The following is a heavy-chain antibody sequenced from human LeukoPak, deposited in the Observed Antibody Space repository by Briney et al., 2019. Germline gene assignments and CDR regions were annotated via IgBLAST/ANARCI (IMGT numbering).Heavy chain of an antibody. Sequence: PGGSLRLSCAASGFTFSSDGMHWVRQGPGKGLDRGAVISYDVSNRYYADSLKGRFTISKDTSRTTLYLKLNMLRAEDTAVYYCAKSRSRTRITFGGVENWFDPWGQGNLVTVSS. CDR1: GFTFSSDG. V-gene: IGHV3-30*18. D-gene: IGHD3-16*01. CDR3: AKSRSRTRITFGGVENWFDP. J-gene: IGHJ5*02. CDR2: ISYDVSNR.